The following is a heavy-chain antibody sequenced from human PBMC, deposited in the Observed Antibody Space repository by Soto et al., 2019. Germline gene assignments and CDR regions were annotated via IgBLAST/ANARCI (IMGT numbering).Heavy chain of an antibody. CDR3: AHRRNVLSDTVAEFDY. V-gene: IGHV2-5*01. CDR2: IFWTNDR. J-gene: IGHJ4*02. Sequence: QITLKESGPTLVKPTQTLTLTCTFSGFSLKTSGVGVGWIRQPPGKAPEWLALIFWTNDRRYSSSLQNRLTITTDTSKNQVVLTMTNMDPVDTATYYCAHRRNVLSDTVAEFDYWGQGTLVNVSS. CDR1: GFSLKTSGVG. D-gene: IGHD2-21*02.